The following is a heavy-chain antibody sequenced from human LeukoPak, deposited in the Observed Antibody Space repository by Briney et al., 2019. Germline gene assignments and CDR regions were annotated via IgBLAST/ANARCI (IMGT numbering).Heavy chain of an antibody. CDR2: IYPGDSDT. Sequence: SLXISCKXXXXXXXXXWIGXVXQMPXXGXXXXXIIYPGDSDTRYSPSFQGQFTISADKSISTAYLQWSSLKASDTAMYYCARSHRGLRNYLDYWGQGTLVTVSS. D-gene: IGHD5-12*01. J-gene: IGHJ4*02. CDR3: ARSHRGLRNYLDY. CDR1: XXXXXXXW. V-gene: IGHV5-51*01.